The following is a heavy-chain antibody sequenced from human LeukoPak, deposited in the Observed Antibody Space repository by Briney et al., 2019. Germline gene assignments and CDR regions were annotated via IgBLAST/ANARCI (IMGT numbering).Heavy chain of an antibody. CDR1: GGTFSSYA. D-gene: IGHD1-26*01. Sequence: ASVKVSCKASGGTFSSYAISWVRQAPGQGLEWMGRIIPILGIANYAQKFQGRVTITADKSTSTAYMELSSLRSEDTAVYYCARVGGTTPSEVYYYYGMDVWGQGTLVTVSS. CDR2: IIPILGIA. V-gene: IGHV1-69*04. CDR3: ARVGGTTPSEVYYYYGMDV. J-gene: IGHJ6*02.